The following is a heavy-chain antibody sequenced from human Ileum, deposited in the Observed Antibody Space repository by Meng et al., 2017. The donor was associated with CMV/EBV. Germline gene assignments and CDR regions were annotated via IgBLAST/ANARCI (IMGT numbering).Heavy chain of an antibody. J-gene: IGHJ5*02. Sequence: QVQLQESGPGLVTPSESLSLTCSVPGDSISSGNYYWGWIRQPPGKDLEWIGSIYYSGSTYDNPSLKSRVTMSVDPSKNQFSLRLSSVTAADTAIYYCVGDWGPYKSRGYFDPWGQGTLVTVSS. CDR2: IYYSGST. CDR3: VGDWGPYKSRGYFDP. D-gene: IGHD5-12*01. CDR1: GDSISSGNYY. V-gene: IGHV4-39*07.